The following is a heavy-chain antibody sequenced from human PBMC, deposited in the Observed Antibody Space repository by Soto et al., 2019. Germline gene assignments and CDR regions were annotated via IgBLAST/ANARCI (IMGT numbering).Heavy chain of an antibody. J-gene: IGHJ3*02. CDR1: GGSISSYY. Sequence: ETLSLTCTVSGGSISSYYWSWIRQPPGKGLEWIGYIYYSGSTNYNPSLKSRVTISVDTSKNQFSLKLSSVTAADTAVYYCAREIAMTTGDYGAFDIWGQGTMVTVSS. CDR2: IYYSGST. V-gene: IGHV4-59*01. D-gene: IGHD4-17*01. CDR3: AREIAMTTGDYGAFDI.